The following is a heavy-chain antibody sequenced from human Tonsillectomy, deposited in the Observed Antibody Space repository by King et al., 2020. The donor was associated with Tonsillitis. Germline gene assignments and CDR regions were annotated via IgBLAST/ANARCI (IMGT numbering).Heavy chain of an antibody. CDR3: VTKGFILEAFEI. CDR1: GGSISRSGDY. Sequence: QLQESGPGLVKPSETLSLTCTVSGGSISRSGDYWGWIRQAPGKGLGWIGTMYFSGSPYFNPSLKSRVTVSVDTSKNQFSLNLSSVTAADTAVYYCVTKGFILEAFEIWGQGTLVTVSS. CDR2: MYFSGSP. V-gene: IGHV4-39*01. J-gene: IGHJ3*02. D-gene: IGHD3-3*01.